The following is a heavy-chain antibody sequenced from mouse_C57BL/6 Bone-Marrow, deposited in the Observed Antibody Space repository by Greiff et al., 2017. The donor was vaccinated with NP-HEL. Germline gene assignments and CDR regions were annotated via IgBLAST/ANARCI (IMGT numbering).Heavy chain of an antibody. J-gene: IGHJ1*03. Sequence: VQLKESGPELVKPGASVKMSCKASGYTFTDYNMHWVKQSHGKSLEWIGYINPTNGGTSYNQKFKGKATLTVNKSSSTAYMELRSLTSEDSAVYYCARGVYYGSSYGYFDVWGTGTTVTVSS. CDR3: ARGVYYGSSYGYFDV. V-gene: IGHV1-22*01. D-gene: IGHD1-1*01. CDR1: GYTFTDYN. CDR2: INPTNGGT.